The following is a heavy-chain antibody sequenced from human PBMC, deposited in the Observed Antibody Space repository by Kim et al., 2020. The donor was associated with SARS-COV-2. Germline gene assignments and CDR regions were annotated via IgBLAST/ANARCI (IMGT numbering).Heavy chain of an antibody. V-gene: IGHV3-64D*09. CDR3: VKDLGYCSGGSCHPSFDY. J-gene: IGHJ4*02. D-gene: IGHD2-15*01. Sequence: GGSLRLSCSASGFTFSSYAMHWVRQAPGKGLEYVSAISSNGGSTYYADSVKGRFTISRDNSKNTLYLQMSSLRAEDTAVYYCVKDLGYCSGGSCHPSFDYWGQGTLVTVSS. CDR1: GFTFSSYA. CDR2: ISSNGGST.